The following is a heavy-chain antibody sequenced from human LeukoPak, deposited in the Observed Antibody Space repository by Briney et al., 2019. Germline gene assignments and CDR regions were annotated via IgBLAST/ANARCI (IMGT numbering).Heavy chain of an antibody. V-gene: IGHV3-7*01. D-gene: IGHD2-21*01. J-gene: IGHJ4*02. CDR1: GFTFSNYW. CDR2: IEQDGNEK. Sequence: GGSLRLSCAASGFTFSNYWMTWVRQAPGKGLEWVANIEQDGNEKYYVDSVKGRFTMSRDNAKKSLFLQMNSLRAEDTAVYYCARCGGFGAPLDYWGQGALVTVSS. CDR3: ARCGGFGAPLDY.